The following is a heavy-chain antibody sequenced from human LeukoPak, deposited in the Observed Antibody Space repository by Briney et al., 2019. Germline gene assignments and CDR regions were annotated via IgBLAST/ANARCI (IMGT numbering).Heavy chain of an antibody. CDR1: GYSISSGYY. CDR2: IYTSGST. V-gene: IGHV4-38-2*02. Sequence: PSETLSLTCTVSGYSISSGYYWGWIRQPPGKGLEWIGRIYTSGSTNYNPSLKSRVTMSVDTSKNQFSLKLSSVTAADTAVYYCARERMEYDFWSGYPEPNAFDIWGQGTMVTVSS. D-gene: IGHD3-3*01. J-gene: IGHJ3*02. CDR3: ARERMEYDFWSGYPEPNAFDI.